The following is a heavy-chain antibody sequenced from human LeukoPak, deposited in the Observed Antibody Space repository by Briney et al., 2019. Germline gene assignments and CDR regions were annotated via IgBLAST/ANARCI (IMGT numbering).Heavy chain of an antibody. Sequence: GGSLRLSCAASGFTFSTYWMTWVRQAPGKGLEWVANIKQDGSEKFYVDSVKGRFTVSRDNAKNSLYLQMNSLRAEDTAVYYCVRVNGMDVWGQGTTVTVSS. CDR2: IKQDGSEK. CDR3: VRVNGMDV. V-gene: IGHV3-7*01. CDR1: GFTFSTYW. J-gene: IGHJ6*02.